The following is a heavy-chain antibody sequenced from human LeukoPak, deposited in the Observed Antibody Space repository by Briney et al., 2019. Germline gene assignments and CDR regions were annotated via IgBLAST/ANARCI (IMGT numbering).Heavy chain of an antibody. CDR2: IYYSGST. D-gene: IGHD3-9*01. CDR1: GGSISSYY. J-gene: IGHJ4*02. Sequence: PSETLSLTCTVPGGSISSYYWSWIRQPPGKGLEWIGYIYYSGSTNYNPSLKSRVTISVDTSKNQFSLKLSSVTAADTAVYYCASVKEGYWGQGTLVTVSS. CDR3: ASVKEGY. V-gene: IGHV4-59*01.